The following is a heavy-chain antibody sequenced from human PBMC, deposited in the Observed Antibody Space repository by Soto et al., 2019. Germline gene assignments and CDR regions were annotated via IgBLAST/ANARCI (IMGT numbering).Heavy chain of an antibody. CDR3: AGRDGYNFAEYFQH. CDR2: IYYSGST. J-gene: IGHJ1*01. Sequence: QVQLQESGPGLVKPSETLSLTCTVSGGFVSSGSYYWSWIRQPPGKGLEWIGYIYYSGSTNYNPSLKSRVTISVDTSKNQFSLKLSSVTAADTAVYYCAGRDGYNFAEYFQHWGQGTLVTVSS. D-gene: IGHD5-12*01. CDR1: GGFVSSGSYY. V-gene: IGHV4-61*01.